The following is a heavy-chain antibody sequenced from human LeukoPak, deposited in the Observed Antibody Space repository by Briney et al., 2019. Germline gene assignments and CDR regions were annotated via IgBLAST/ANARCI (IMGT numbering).Heavy chain of an antibody. CDR3: ARVRDGYNFDY. V-gene: IGHV4-59*01. CDR1: GGSISSYY. J-gene: IGHJ4*02. Sequence: SETLSLTCTVSGGSISSYYWSWIRQPPGKGLEWIGYIYYSGSTNYNPSLKSRVTISVDTSKNQFSLKLSSVTAADTAVYYCARVRDGYNFDYWGQGTMVTVS. D-gene: IGHD5-24*01. CDR2: IYYSGST.